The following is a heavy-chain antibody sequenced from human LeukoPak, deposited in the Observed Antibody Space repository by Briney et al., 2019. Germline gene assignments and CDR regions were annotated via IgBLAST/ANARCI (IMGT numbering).Heavy chain of an antibody. V-gene: IGHV4-59*08. CDR3: ARHVRGSYYYDSIAYFDY. J-gene: IGHJ4*02. D-gene: IGHD3-22*01. CDR1: GGSISSYY. Sequence: KPSETLSLTCTVSGGSISSYYWSWIRQPPGKGLEWIGYIYYSGSTNYNPSLKSQVTISVDTSKNQFSLKLSSVTAADTAVYYCARHVRGSYYYDSIAYFDYWGQGTLVTVSS. CDR2: IYYSGST.